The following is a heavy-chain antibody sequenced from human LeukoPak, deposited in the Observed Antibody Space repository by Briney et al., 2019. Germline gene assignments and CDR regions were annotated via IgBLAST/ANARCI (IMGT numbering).Heavy chain of an antibody. Sequence: SETLSLTCTVSGDSIRSYYWTWIRQPAGRGLEWIGRFYISGRSSYSPSLKSRVSMSVDKSKNQFSLKLTSVTAADTAVYYCARDFLSSFTFDYWGQGILVTVSS. CDR2: FYISGRS. CDR1: GDSIRSYY. V-gene: IGHV4-4*07. J-gene: IGHJ4*02. CDR3: ARDFLSSFTFDY. D-gene: IGHD2-2*01.